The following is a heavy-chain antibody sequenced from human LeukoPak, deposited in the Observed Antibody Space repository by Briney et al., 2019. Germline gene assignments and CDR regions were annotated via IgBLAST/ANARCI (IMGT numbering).Heavy chain of an antibody. CDR1: GGSVSGGSYR. CDR3: AGLGLFTTGTTDY. CDR2: IYYTGST. J-gene: IGHJ4*02. V-gene: IGHV4-61*01. D-gene: IGHD1-1*01. Sequence: PSETLSLTCTVSGGSVSGGSYRWTWIRQPPGKALEWIGYIYYTGSTNYNPSLKSRVTISIDTSKNQFSLKLNSVTAADTAVYYCAGLGLFTTGTTDYWGQGTLVTVSS.